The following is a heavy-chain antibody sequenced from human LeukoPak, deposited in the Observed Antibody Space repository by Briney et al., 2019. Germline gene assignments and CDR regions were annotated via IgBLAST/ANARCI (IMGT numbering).Heavy chain of an antibody. CDR3: ARGGYYDSSAQRRYGMDV. J-gene: IGHJ6*02. D-gene: IGHD3-22*01. V-gene: IGHV3-30-3*01. Sequence: GGSLRLSCAASGFTFSSYAMHWVRQAPGKGLEWVAVISYDGSNKYYADSVRGRFTISRDNSKNTLYLQMNSLRAEDTAVYYCARGGYYDSSAQRRYGMDVWGQGTTVTVSS. CDR1: GFTFSSYA. CDR2: ISYDGSNK.